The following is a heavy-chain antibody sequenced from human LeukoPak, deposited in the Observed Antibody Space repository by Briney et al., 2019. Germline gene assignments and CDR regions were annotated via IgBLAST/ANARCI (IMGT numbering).Heavy chain of an antibody. D-gene: IGHD6-13*01. J-gene: IGHJ6*03. CDR3: ARDPLLSSSWYRYYYYYYYMDV. CDR2: INEDGSVK. CDR1: GFTFSSYW. Sequence: GGSLRLSCAASGFTFSSYWMTWVRQAPGKGLEWVANINEDGSVKYYVDSVKGRFTISRDNAKNSLYLQMNSLRAEDTAVYYCARDPLLSSSWYRYYYYYYYMDVWGKGTTVTVSS. V-gene: IGHV3-7*01.